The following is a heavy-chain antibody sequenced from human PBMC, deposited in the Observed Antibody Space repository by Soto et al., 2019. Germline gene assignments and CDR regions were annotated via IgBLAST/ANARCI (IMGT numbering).Heavy chain of an antibody. CDR1: GYTFTSYG. J-gene: IGHJ3*02. D-gene: IGHD3-10*01. V-gene: IGHV1-18*01. CDR3: ARGWDYYGSGGAFDI. CDR2: ISAYNGNT. Sequence: ASVKVSCKASGYTFTSYGIGWVRQAPGQGLEWMGWISAYNGNTNYAQKLQGRVTMTTDTSTSTAYMELRSLRSDDTAVYYCARGWDYYGSGGAFDIWGQGTMVTVSS.